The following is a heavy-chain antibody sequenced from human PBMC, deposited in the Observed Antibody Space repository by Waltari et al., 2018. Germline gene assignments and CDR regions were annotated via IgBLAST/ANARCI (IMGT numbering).Heavy chain of an antibody. V-gene: IGHV4-59*01. CDR2: IHYTGIT. CDR3: ARGTGRWFDP. J-gene: IGHJ5*02. D-gene: IGHD1-26*01. CDR1: GGSISSYS. Sequence: QVQLQESGPGLVRPSETLSLTCTVSGGSISSYSWSWIRQSPGKGLEYIGYIHYTGITDYNPSLKSRVTISVDTSKNQFSLRLSSMTAADTAVYYCARGTGRWFDPWGQGTLVTVSS.